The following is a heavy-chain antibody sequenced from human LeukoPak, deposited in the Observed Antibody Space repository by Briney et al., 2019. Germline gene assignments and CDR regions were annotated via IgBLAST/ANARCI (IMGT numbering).Heavy chain of an antibody. V-gene: IGHV4-34*01. CDR2: INHSGST. J-gene: IGHJ6*03. D-gene: IGHD2-15*01. Sequence: SETLSLTCAVYGVSFSGYYWSWLRQPPGKGLEWIGEINHSGSTNYNPSLKSRVTISVDTSKNQFSLKLSSVTAADTAVYYCARVGDCSGGSCQYYYYMDVWGKGTTVTVSS. CDR3: ARVGDCSGGSCQYYYYMDV. CDR1: GVSFSGYY.